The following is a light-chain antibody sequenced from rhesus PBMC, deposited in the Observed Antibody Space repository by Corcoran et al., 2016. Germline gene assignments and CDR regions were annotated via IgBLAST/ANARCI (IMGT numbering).Light chain of an antibody. CDR1: QSLVHSNGNTY. V-gene: IGKV2-64*01. J-gene: IGKJ3*01. Sequence: DVVMTQSPLSLPITPGQPASISCWSSQSLVHSNGNTYLNWYQPKPGQPPRLLICKVSNRDSGVPDRVSGSGAGTYFTLKISRVEAEDVGVYYCGQGSHWPFTFGPGTKLDIK. CDR2: KVS. CDR3: GQGSHWPFT.